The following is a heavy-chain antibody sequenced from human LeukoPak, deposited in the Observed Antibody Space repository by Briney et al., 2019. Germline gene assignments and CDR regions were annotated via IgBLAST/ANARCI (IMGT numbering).Heavy chain of an antibody. CDR3: AKARDCGGDCYKYFQH. CDR2: ISGSGGST. Sequence: PGGSLRLSYAASGFTFDDYGMSWVRQAPGKGLEWVSAISGSGGSTYYADSVKGRFTISRDNSKNTLYLQMNSLRAEDTAVYYCAKARDCGGDCYKYFQHWGQGTLVTVSS. J-gene: IGHJ1*01. V-gene: IGHV3-23*01. CDR1: GFTFDDYG. D-gene: IGHD2-21*01.